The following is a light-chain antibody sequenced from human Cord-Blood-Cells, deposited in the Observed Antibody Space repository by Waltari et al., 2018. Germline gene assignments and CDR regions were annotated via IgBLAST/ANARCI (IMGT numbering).Light chain of an antibody. CDR3: QQYNNWPRA. CDR2: GAS. J-gene: IGKJ4*01. CDR1: QSVSSN. Sequence: EIVMTQSTATLSVSPVERATLSCRASQSVSSNLAWYQQKPGQAPRLLIYGASTRATGIPARFSGSGSGTEFTLTISSLQSEDFAVYYCQQYNNWPRAFGGGTKVEIK. V-gene: IGKV3-15*01.